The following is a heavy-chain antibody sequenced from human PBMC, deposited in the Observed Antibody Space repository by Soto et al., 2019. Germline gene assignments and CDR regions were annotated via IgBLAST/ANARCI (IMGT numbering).Heavy chain of an antibody. CDR1: GGSMAGYY. J-gene: IGHJ5*02. D-gene: IGHD3-10*01. CDR2: ISHSGTT. Sequence: SETLSLTCTVSGGSMAGYYGSWIRQPPGKGLEWIGYISHSGTTNYNPSLKGRVTMSLDTSKNDFSLKLSSVTAADTAIYYCAKSSSGSSNCFDPWGQGTLVTVSS. CDR3: AKSSSGSSNCFDP. V-gene: IGHV4-59*08.